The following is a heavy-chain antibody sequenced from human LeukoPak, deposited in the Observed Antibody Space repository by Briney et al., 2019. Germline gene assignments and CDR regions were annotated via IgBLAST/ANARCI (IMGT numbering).Heavy chain of an antibody. Sequence: GASVKVSCKASGYTFTSYGISWVRQAPGQGLEWMGWISAYNGNTNYAQKLQGRVTMTEDTSTDTAYMELSSLRSEDTAVYYCATDGGWGSGWYGNWFDPWGQGTLVTVSS. J-gene: IGHJ5*02. CDR3: ATDGGWGSGWYGNWFDP. V-gene: IGHV1-18*01. CDR1: GYTFTSYG. D-gene: IGHD6-19*01. CDR2: ISAYNGNT.